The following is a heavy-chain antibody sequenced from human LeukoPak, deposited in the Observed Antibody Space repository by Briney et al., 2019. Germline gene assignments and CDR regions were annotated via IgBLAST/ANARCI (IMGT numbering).Heavy chain of an antibody. J-gene: IGHJ6*02. D-gene: IGHD6-19*01. CDR3: AKGYSSGWYLGLYGMDV. Sequence: GGSLRLSGAASGFTFSSYAMSWVRQAPGKGLEWVSAISGSGGSTYYADSVKGRFTISRDNSKNTLYLQMNSLRAEDTAVYYCAKGYSSGWYLGLYGMDVWGQGTTVTVSS. CDR1: GFTFSSYA. CDR2: ISGSGGST. V-gene: IGHV3-23*01.